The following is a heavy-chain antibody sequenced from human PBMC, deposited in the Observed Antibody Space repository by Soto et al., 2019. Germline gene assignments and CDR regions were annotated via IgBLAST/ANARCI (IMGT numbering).Heavy chain of an antibody. V-gene: IGHV4-31*03. J-gene: IGHJ5*02. CDR2: IYYSGST. D-gene: IGHD3-10*01. CDR3: GKEGSGIYYNRFRP. CDR1: GGSISSGGYY. Sequence: QVQLQESGPGLVKPSQTLSLTCTVSGGSISSGGYYWSWIRQHPGKGLEWIGYIYYSGSTYYNPSLKSRVSIFSNTSNNQFSPKLCSVYAADTGVYFRGKEGSGIYYNRFRPWGQGTLVTVSS.